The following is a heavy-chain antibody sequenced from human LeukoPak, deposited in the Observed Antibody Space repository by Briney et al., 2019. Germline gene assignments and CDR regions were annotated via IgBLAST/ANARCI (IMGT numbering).Heavy chain of an antibody. CDR1: GGSISSYY. D-gene: IGHD3-3*01. V-gene: IGHV4-59*08. Sequence: SETLSLTCTVSGGSISSYYWSWIRQPPGKGLEWIGYIYYSGSTNYNPSLKSRVTISVDTSKNQFSLKLSSVTAADTAVYYCARFFSRHWFDPWGQGTLVTVSS. CDR2: IYYSGST. J-gene: IGHJ5*02. CDR3: ARFFSRHWFDP.